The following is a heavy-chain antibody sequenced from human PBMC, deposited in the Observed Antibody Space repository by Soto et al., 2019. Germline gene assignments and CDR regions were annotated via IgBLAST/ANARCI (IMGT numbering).Heavy chain of an antibody. V-gene: IGHV1-69*13. J-gene: IGHJ4*02. Sequence: GASVKVSCKASGGTFISYSINWVRQAPGQGLEWMGGIIPIFGTANNAQKFQGRVTITADESATTVYMELSSLRSEDTAVYYCARAPNILTVKYYFDYWGQGTLVTVSS. CDR1: GGTFISYS. CDR3: ARAPNILTVKYYFDY. CDR2: IIPIFGTA. D-gene: IGHD3-9*01.